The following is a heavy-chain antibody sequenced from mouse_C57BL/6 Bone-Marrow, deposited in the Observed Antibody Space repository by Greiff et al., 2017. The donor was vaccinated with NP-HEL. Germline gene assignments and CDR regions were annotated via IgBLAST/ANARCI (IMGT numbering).Heavy chain of an antibody. D-gene: IGHD3-3*01. Sequence: EVKLQESGPGLVKPSQSLSLTCSVTGYSITSGYYWNWIRQFPGNKLEWMGYISYDGSNNYNPSLKNLISITRDTSKNQFFLKLNSVTTEDTATYYCAGLPLAYWGQGTLVTVSA. J-gene: IGHJ3*01. CDR2: ISYDGSN. V-gene: IGHV3-6*01. CDR3: AGLPLAY. CDR1: GYSITSGYY.